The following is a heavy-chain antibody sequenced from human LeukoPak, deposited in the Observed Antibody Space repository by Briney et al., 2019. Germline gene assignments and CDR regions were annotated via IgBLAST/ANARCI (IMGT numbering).Heavy chain of an antibody. V-gene: IGHV3-43D*03. CDR3: AKDSRIAAAGSVPHYYYYYMDV. CDR2: ISWDGGST. Sequence: GGSLRLSCAASGFTFDDYAMHWVRQAPGKGLEWVSLISWDGGSTYYADSVKGRFTISRDNSKNSLYLQMNSLRAEDTALYYCAKDSRIAAAGSVPHYYYYYMDVWGKGTTVTVSS. CDR1: GFTFDDYA. J-gene: IGHJ6*03. D-gene: IGHD6-13*01.